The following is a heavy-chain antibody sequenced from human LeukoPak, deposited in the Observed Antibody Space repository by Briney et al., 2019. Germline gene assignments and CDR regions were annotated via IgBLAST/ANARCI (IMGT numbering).Heavy chain of an antibody. D-gene: IGHD3-9*01. Sequence: GGSLRLSCAASGFIFDDYAMHWVRRTPGKGLQWVSGITRNNAVIGYVGSVKGRFTISRDSAKNSLYLQMDSLRPDDTAFYYCARGDILTTRQLDSWGLGTLVTVSS. V-gene: IGHV3-9*01. CDR2: ITRNNAVI. J-gene: IGHJ4*02. CDR3: ARGDILTTRQLDS. CDR1: GFIFDDYA.